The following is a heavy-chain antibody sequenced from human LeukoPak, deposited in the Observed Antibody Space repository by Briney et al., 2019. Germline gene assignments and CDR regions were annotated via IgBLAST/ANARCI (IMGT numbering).Heavy chain of an antibody. J-gene: IGHJ4*02. CDR2: ISDSGGNT. CDR3: AKDDYPGVGGSFDY. D-gene: IGHD3-10*01. Sequence: GGSLRLSCAASGFTFSSYAMSWVRQAPGKGLEWVSAISDSGGNTYYADSVKGRFTISRDSSKNTLYLQMNSLRAEDTAVYYCAKDDYPGVGGSFDYWGQGTLVTVSS. V-gene: IGHV3-23*01. CDR1: GFTFSSYA.